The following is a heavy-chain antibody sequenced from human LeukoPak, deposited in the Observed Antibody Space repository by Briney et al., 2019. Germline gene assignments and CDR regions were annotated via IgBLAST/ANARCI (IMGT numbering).Heavy chain of an antibody. CDR1: GGTFSSYA. Sequence: SVKVSCKASGGTFSSYAISWVRQAPGQGLEWMGRIIPIFGTANYAQKFQGRVTITTDGSTSTAYMELSSLRSEDTAVYYCVSYSKGDDDYWGQGTLVTVSS. D-gene: IGHD2-15*01. CDR2: IIPIFGTA. CDR3: VSYSKGDDDY. V-gene: IGHV1-69*05. J-gene: IGHJ4*02.